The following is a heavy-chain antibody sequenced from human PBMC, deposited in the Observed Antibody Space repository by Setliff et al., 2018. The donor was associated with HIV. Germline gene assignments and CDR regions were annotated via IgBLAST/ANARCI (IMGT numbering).Heavy chain of an antibody. CDR2: SIPLFKTV. CDR1: RATFSNSA. CDR3: ASGSGYCRNGDCYIGVHKNPDKYFYDY. J-gene: IGHJ4*02. Sequence: SVKVSCKASRATFSNSALTWVRQAPGQGLEWMGGSIPLFKTVNYAQKFQGRLTISTDELMTTAYMELSSLKSEDTAVYYCASGSGYCRNGDCYIGVHKNPDKYFYDYWGQGTLVTVSS. V-gene: IGHV1-69*05. D-gene: IGHD2-8*01.